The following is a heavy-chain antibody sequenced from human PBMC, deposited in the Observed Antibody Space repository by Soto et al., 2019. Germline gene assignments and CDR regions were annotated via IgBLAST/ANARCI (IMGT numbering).Heavy chain of an antibody. D-gene: IGHD3-3*01. J-gene: IGHJ6*02. CDR1: EFTVSSNY. CDR3: ARGATYYDFWSGHYTSYTCYGMDV. CDR2: IDTAGRA. V-gene: IGHV3-53*01. Sequence: VQLVESGGGLIQPGGSLRVSCAASEFTVSSNYMTWVRQAPGKGLEWVSVIDTAGRANYAESVKGRFTNSRDNSKNTLYLQMNSLRVEDTAVYYCARGATYYDFWSGHYTSYTCYGMDVWGQGTTVTVS.